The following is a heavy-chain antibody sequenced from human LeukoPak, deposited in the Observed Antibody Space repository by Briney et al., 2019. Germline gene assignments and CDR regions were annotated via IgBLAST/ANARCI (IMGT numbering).Heavy chain of an antibody. D-gene: IGHD6-13*01. CDR2: IHYSGST. CDR3: ARGRIAAAATAFFDY. Sequence: SETLSLTCTVSGGSLNSYYWSWIRQPPGKGLEWIGYIHYSGSTYYNPSLESRVTMSVDTSKNQLSLNLKSVTAADTAVYFCARGRIAAAATAFFDYWGQGALVTVSS. V-gene: IGHV4-59*12. J-gene: IGHJ4*02. CDR1: GGSLNSYY.